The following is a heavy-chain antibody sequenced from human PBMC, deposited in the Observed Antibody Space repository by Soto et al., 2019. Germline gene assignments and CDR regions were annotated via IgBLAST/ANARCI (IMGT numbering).Heavy chain of an antibody. Sequence: GGSLRLSCAASGFTFSNAWMSWVRQAPGKGLEWVSRIKSKTDGGTTDYAAPVKGRFTISRDDSKNTLYLQMNSLKTEDTAAYYCTTVTGQGYWGQGTLVTVS. CDR2: IKSKTDGGTT. CDR3: TTVTGQGY. CDR1: GFTFSNAW. J-gene: IGHJ4*02. D-gene: IGHD3-10*01. V-gene: IGHV3-15*01.